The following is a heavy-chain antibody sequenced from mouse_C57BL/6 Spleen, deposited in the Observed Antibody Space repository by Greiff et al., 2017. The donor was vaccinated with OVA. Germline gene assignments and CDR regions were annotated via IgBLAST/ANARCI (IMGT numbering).Heavy chain of an antibody. V-gene: IGHV1-82*01. D-gene: IGHD1-1*01. CDR3: ARCDYYGSSYDYAMDY. Sequence: VQLQQSGPELVKPGASVKISCKASGYAFSSSWMNWVKQRPGKGLEWIGRIYPGDGDTNYNGKFKGKATLTADKSSSTAYMQLSFLTSDDSAVYVCARCDYYGSSYDYAMDYWGQGTSVTVSS. J-gene: IGHJ4*01. CDR1: GYAFSSSW. CDR2: IYPGDGDT.